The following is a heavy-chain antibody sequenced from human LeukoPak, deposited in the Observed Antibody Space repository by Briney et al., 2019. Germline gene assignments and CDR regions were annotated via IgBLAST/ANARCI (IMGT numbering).Heavy chain of an antibody. CDR2: ISSSSSYI. CDR1: GFTFSSYS. D-gene: IGHD3-22*01. J-gene: IGHJ4*02. CDR3: AKDLYYYDSSGYFPLDS. V-gene: IGHV3-21*04. Sequence: PGGSLRLSCAASGFTFSSYSMNWVRQAPGKGLEWVSSISSSSSYIYYADSVKGRFTTSRDNSKNTLYLQMNSLRAEDSATYYCAKDLYYYDSSGYFPLDSWGQGTLVTVSS.